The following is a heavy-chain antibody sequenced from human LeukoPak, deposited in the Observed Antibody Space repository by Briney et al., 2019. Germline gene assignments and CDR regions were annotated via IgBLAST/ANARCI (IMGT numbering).Heavy chain of an antibody. CDR2: IKQDGSEK. Sequence: GGSLRLSCAASGFTFSRYWMSWVRQVPRKGLEWVANIKQDGSEKYYVDSVKGRFTISRDNAKNSLYLQMNSLGAEDTAVYYCARDKGDYDTSGSLFVFGGQGTLVTVSS. CDR1: GFTFSRYW. V-gene: IGHV3-7*03. J-gene: IGHJ4*02. CDR3: ARDKGDYDTSGSLFVF. D-gene: IGHD3-22*01.